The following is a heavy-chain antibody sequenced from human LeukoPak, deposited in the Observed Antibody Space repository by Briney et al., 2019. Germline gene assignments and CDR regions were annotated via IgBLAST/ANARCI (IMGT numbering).Heavy chain of an antibody. CDR3: ARAEGRATNSRGFDY. J-gene: IGHJ4*02. CDR1: GYTFTSYD. D-gene: IGHD1-26*01. Sequence: ASVKVSCKASGYTFTSYDINWVRQAPGQGLEWMGWMNPNSGNTGYAQKFQGRVTMTRNTSISTAYMELSSLRSEDTAVYYCARAEGRATNSRGFDYWVQGTLVTVCS. CDR2: MNPNSGNT. V-gene: IGHV1-8*01.